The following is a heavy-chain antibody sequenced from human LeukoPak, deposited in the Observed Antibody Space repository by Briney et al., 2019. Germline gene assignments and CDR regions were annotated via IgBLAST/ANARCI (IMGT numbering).Heavy chain of an antibody. J-gene: IGHJ4*02. V-gene: IGHV3-21*01. CDR3: ASGTVGNYALDY. CDR1: GLTFSRYN. CDR2: IGTSSNNI. Sequence: PGGSLRLSCAAPGLTFSRYNMNWVRQAPGKGLEWVSSIGTSSNNIYYTDSVKGRFTISRDNAKNSLYLQVDSLRVEDTAVYFCASGTVGNYALDYWGQGTLVTVSS. D-gene: IGHD1-7*01.